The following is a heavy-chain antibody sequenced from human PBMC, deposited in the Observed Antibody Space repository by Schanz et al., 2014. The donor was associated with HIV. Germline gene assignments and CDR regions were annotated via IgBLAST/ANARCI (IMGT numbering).Heavy chain of an antibody. Sequence: DVQLVESGGGVVQPGRSLRLSCAASGFTFDSYGMHWVRQAPGKGLEGVANIKLDGSEKYYVDSVKGRFTISRDNTKNSLYLQMNSLRAEDTAVYYCARDYHWNWFDPWGQGTLVTVSS. CDR1: GFTFDSYG. D-gene: IGHD1-20*01. CDR3: ARDYHWNWFDP. J-gene: IGHJ5*02. CDR2: IKLDGSEK. V-gene: IGHV3-7*01.